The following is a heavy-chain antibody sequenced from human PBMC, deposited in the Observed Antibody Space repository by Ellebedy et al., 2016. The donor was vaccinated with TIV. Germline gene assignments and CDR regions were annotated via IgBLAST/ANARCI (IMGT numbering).Heavy chain of an antibody. D-gene: IGHD1-1*01. CDR1: GYTFTAYP. CDR2: INMNTGNP. Sequence: ASVKVSCKASGYTFTAYPMNWVRQAPGQGLEWLGWINMNTGNPTYDQGFTGRFVFSLDTSVSTAYLQISSLKAEDTAVYYCARDSRYNWNDWDYYHMDVWGKGTTVTVSS. V-gene: IGHV7-4-1*02. J-gene: IGHJ6*03. CDR3: ARDSRYNWNDWDYYHMDV.